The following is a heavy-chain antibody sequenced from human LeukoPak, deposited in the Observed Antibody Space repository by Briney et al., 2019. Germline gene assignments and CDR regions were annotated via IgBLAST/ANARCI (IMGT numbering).Heavy chain of an antibody. V-gene: IGHV3-21*01. D-gene: IGHD6-13*01. Sequence: GESLTLSCAASGFTFSSYSMNCVLQAPRKGRVWVSSISASSTFIYYTASVKGRFTISRDNAKNSLYLQMNSLRAEDTAVYYCAKTISSSWTQFDHWGQGTLVTVSS. CDR2: ISASSTFI. J-gene: IGHJ4*02. CDR3: AKTISSSWTQFDH. CDR1: GFTFSSYS.